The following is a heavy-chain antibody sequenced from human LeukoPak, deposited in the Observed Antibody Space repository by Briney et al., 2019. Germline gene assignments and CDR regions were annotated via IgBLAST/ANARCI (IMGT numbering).Heavy chain of an antibody. CDR3: ARDMSSSWPDY. D-gene: IGHD6-13*01. J-gene: IGHJ4*02. CDR1: GFTFSSYS. V-gene: IGHV3-21*01. CDR2: ISSSSSYM. Sequence: GGSLRLSCAASGFTFSSYSMNWVRQAPGKGLEWVSSISSSSSYMYYADSVKGRFTISRDNAKNSLYLQMNSLRAEDTAVYYCARDMSSSWPDYWGQGTLVTVSS.